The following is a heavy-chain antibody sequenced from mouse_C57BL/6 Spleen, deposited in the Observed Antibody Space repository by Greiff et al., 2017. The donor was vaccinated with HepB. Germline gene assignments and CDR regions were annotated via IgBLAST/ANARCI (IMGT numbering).Heavy chain of an antibody. J-gene: IGHJ3*01. Sequence: QVQLQQPGAELVRPGSSVKLSCKASGYTFTSYWMDWVKQRPGQGLEWIGNIYPSDSETHYNQKFKDKATLTVDKSSSTAYMQLSSLTSEDSAVYYCARHEYDGVADWGQGTLVTVSA. V-gene: IGHV1-61*01. CDR2: IYPSDSET. CDR1: GYTFTSYW. CDR3: ARHEYDGVAD. D-gene: IGHD2-4*01.